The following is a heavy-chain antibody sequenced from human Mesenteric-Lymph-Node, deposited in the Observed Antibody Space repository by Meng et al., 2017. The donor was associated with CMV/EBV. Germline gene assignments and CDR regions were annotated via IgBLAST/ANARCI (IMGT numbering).Heavy chain of an antibody. Sequence: SLKISCAASGFTFDDYAMHWVRQAPGKGLEWVSGISWNSGSIGYADSVKGRFTISRDNAKNSLYLQMNSLRIEDTALYYCVKDRGYRKYYYYYGMDVWGQGTTVTVSS. CDR1: GFTFDDYA. D-gene: IGHD5-12*01. V-gene: IGHV3-9*01. CDR2: ISWNSGSI. CDR3: VKDRGYRKYYYYYGMDV. J-gene: IGHJ6*02.